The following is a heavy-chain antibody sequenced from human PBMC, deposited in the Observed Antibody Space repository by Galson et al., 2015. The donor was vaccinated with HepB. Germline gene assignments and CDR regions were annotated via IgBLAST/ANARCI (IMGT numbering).Heavy chain of an antibody. CDR3: ARGSYDILTADLVLLDY. D-gene: IGHD3-9*01. V-gene: IGHV3-20*04. Sequence: SLRLSCAASGFTFDDYGMNWVRQVPGKGLEWVSGINWNGDSTDYGDSVKGRFTISRDNAKNYLYMQMNSLRAEDTALYFCARGSYDILTADLVLLDYWGQGTLVTVSS. CDR1: GFTFDDYG. J-gene: IGHJ4*02. CDR2: INWNGDST.